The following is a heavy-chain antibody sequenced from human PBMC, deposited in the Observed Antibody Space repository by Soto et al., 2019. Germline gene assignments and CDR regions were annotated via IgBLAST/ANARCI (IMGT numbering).Heavy chain of an antibody. V-gene: IGHV1-69*01. J-gene: IGHJ4*02. D-gene: IGHD4-17*01. CDR1: GGSFSSDV. CDR2: IIPIFGTA. Sequence: QVQLVQSGAEVKKSGSSVKVSCKASGGSFSSDVISWVRQAPGQGPEWMGGIIPIFGTANYAQKFQGRVTITADESTSTVYMELNSLRSEDTALYYCAVKTGTVVAYYCDYWGQGTLVTVSS. CDR3: AVKTGTVVAYYCDY.